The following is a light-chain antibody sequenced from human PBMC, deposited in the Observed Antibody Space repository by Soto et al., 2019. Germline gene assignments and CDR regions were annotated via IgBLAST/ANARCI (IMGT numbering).Light chain of an antibody. J-gene: IGKJ4*01. CDR1: QSVSSN. CDR3: QQYNVWPLT. Sequence: EIVMTQSPATLSVSPGERATLSCRASQSVSSNLAVYQQKPGQTPKLLIYVASTRATGIPARFSGSGSGTEFTLTISSLQSEDVAVYYCQQYNVWPLTFGGGTKVEFK. V-gene: IGKV3-15*01. CDR2: VAS.